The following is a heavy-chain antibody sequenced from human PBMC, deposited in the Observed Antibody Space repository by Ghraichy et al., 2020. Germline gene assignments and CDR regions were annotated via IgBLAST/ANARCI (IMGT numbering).Heavy chain of an antibody. CDR2: IWYDGSNK. D-gene: IGHD5-18*01. CDR1: GFTFSSYG. V-gene: IGHV3-33*08. Sequence: GGSLRLSCAASGFTFSSYGMHWVPQAPGKGLEWVAVIWYDGSNKYYADSVKGRFTISRDNSKNTLYLQMNSLRAEDTAVYYCARDMRLMHSYGPYYYGMDVWGQGTTVTVSS. J-gene: IGHJ6*02. CDR3: ARDMRLMHSYGPYYYGMDV.